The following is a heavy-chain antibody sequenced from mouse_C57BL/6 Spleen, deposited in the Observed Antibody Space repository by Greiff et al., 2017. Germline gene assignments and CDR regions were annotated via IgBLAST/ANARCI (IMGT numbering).Heavy chain of an antibody. CDR1: GYTFTSYW. CDR3: TRTQDGYDGFAY. J-gene: IGHJ3*01. D-gene: IGHD2-2*01. V-gene: IGHV1-5*01. CDR2: IYPGNSDT. Sequence: VTLKESGTVLARPGASVKMSCKTSGYTFTSYWMHWVKQRPGQGLEWIGAIYPGNSDTSYTQKFQGTANLTAVPSANTGNMELSSLTNEDSAVYYGTRTQDGYDGFAYWGKGTLVTVSA.